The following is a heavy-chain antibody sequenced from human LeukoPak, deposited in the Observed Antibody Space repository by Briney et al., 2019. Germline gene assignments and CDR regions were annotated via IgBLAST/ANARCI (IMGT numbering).Heavy chain of an antibody. J-gene: IGHJ4*02. D-gene: IGHD3-10*01. Sequence: PSETLSLTCAVYGGSFSGYYWSWIRQPPGKGLEWIGEINHSGNTNYNPSLKSRVTISVDTSKNQFSLKLSSVTAADTAVYYCARNQRATVRGALDYWGQGTLVTVSS. CDR1: GGSFSGYY. CDR3: ARNQRATVRGALDY. V-gene: IGHV4-34*01. CDR2: INHSGNT.